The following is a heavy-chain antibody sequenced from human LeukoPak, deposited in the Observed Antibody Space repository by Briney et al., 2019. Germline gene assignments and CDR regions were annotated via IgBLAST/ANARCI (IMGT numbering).Heavy chain of an antibody. Sequence: GASLKVSCKASGYTFTAYYIHWVRQAPGQGLEWMGWINPNSGDTNYAQKFQGRVTMTRDKSINTVYMELSGLRSDDTAVFYCARDYRFRITTFGGGRRNWFDPGGQGTLVTVSA. CDR3: ARDYRFRITTFGGGRRNWFDP. D-gene: IGHD3-3*01. CDR2: INPNSGDT. J-gene: IGHJ5*02. V-gene: IGHV1-2*02. CDR1: GYTFTAYY.